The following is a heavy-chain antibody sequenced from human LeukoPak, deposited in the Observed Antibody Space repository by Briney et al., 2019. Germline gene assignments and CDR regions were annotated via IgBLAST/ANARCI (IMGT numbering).Heavy chain of an antibody. D-gene: IGHD3-10*01. CDR3: ARDWDKGMVRGAHYGMDV. J-gene: IGHJ6*02. Sequence: SETLSLTCTVSGGSISSYYWSWLRQPPGKGLEWLGYIYYSGSTNYNPSLKSRVTISVDTSKNQFSLKLSSVTAADTAVYYCARDWDKGMVRGAHYGMDVWGQGTTVTVSS. CDR2: IYYSGST. CDR1: GGSISSYY. V-gene: IGHV4-59*01.